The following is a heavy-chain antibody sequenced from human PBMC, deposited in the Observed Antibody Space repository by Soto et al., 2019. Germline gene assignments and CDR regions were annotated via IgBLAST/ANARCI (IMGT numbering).Heavy chain of an antibody. CDR1: VGGLSVDP. V-gene: IGHV1-69*02. D-gene: IGHD2-15*01. Sequence: LVKRYCKGSVGGLSVDPISCGRQTNRKGLEWMGRIIPILGIANYAQKFQGRVTITADKSTSTAYMELSSLRSEDTAVYYCASQDLCSGGSCYPKYFQHLGQGTLVTVSS. CDR3: ASQDLCSGGSCYPKYFQH. J-gene: IGHJ1*01. CDR2: IIPILGIA.